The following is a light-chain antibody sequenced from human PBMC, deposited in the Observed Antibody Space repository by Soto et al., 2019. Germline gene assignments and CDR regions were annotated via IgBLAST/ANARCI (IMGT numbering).Light chain of an antibody. CDR2: GAS. CDR3: QQYDSTHPT. CDR1: QSVNSNY. V-gene: IGKV3-20*01. J-gene: IGKJ1*01. Sequence: EIVLTQSPGTLSLSPGDRATLSCRASQSVNSNYLAWYQRKPGQAPRLLIYGASNRATDIPSRFSARGSVTDFNITITRLEAEEFAVYYCQQYDSTHPTFGQGTKVEVK.